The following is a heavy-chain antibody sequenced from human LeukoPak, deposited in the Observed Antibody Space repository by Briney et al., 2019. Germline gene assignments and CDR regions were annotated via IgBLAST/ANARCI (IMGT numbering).Heavy chain of an antibody. CDR3: ASGYYDSSGYRGYFQH. J-gene: IGHJ1*01. D-gene: IGHD3-22*01. V-gene: IGHV3-33*01. Sequence: GGSLRLSCAASGFTFSSYGMHWVRQAPGKGLEWVAVIWYDGSNKYYADSVKGRFTISRDNSKNTLYLQMNSLRAEDTAVHYCASGYYDSSGYRGYFQHWGQGTLVTVSS. CDR2: IWYDGSNK. CDR1: GFTFSSYG.